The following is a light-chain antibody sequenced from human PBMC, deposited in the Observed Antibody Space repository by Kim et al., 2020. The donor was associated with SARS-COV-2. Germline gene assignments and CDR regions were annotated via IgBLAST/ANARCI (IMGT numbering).Light chain of an antibody. CDR1: QSVSSSD. CDR2: GAS. J-gene: IGKJ2*03. Sequence: FSPGERATLSCRASQSVSSSDLAWYQQRPGQAPRLLIYGASTRATGIPDRFSGSGSGTDFTLTISRLEPEDFAVYYWQQYGSSPRSFGQGTKLEI. V-gene: IGKV3-20*01. CDR3: QQYGSSPRS.